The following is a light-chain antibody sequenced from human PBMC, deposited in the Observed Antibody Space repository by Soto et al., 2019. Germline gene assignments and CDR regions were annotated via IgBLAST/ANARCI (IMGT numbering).Light chain of an antibody. CDR3: QQYGNSPIT. Sequence: EIVLTQSPGTLSLSPGERATLSCRASQSIRSSYLAWYQQKPGQAPRLLSYGASSRATGIPDRFSCSGSGTDFTLTISRLEPEDFAVFYCQQYGNSPITFGQGTRLEIK. CDR1: QSIRSSY. CDR2: GAS. J-gene: IGKJ5*01. V-gene: IGKV3-20*01.